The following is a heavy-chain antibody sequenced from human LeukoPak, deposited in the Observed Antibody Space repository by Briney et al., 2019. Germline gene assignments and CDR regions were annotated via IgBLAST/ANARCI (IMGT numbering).Heavy chain of an antibody. CDR3: ARDQYCSSFACSFDY. Sequence: SETLSLTCAVYGGSFSGYYWSWIRQPPGKGLEWIGEINHSGSTNYNPSLKSRVTISVDTSKNQFSLKLSSVTAADTAVYYCARDQYCSSFACSFDYWGQGTLVTGSS. V-gene: IGHV4-34*01. CDR1: GGSFSGYY. J-gene: IGHJ4*02. CDR2: INHSGST. D-gene: IGHD2-2*01.